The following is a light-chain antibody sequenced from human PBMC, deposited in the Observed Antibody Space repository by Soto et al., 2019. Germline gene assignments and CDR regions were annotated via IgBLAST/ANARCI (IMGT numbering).Light chain of an antibody. CDR1: QSVSGW. CDR2: DAS. J-gene: IGKJ1*01. CDR3: QRYEPFSRT. V-gene: IGKV1-5*01. Sequence: DIQMTQSPSTLSASVGDTVTVTCRASQSVSGWLAWYQQKPGEAPKLLIYDASALPRGVPSRFSGSGSGTKCSLTIASRQPDDFATYYCQRYEPFSRTFGPGTKVEI.